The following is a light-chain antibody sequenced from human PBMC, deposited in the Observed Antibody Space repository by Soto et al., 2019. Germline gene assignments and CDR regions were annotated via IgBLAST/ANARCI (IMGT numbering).Light chain of an antibody. V-gene: IGKV3-15*01. CDR3: QQYNTWHPKMA. CDR1: QSVSSD. Sequence: VVTQSPATLSVFPGETATLSCRASQSVSSDLAWYQQRPGQTPRLLIYGASTRATGIPARFRGSGSGTEFRLTIRSLQSEDVATYYCQQYNTWHPKMAFGRGTKVEIK. CDR2: GAS. J-gene: IGKJ1*01.